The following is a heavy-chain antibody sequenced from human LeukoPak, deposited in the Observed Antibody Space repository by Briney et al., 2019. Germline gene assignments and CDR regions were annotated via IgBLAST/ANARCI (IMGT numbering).Heavy chain of an antibody. J-gene: IGHJ3*02. CDR3: ARDSPHLHYYDSSGPDAFDI. CDR1: GYTFTSYG. V-gene: IGHV1-18*01. Sequence: ASVKVSCKASGYTFTSYGISWVRQAPGQGLEWMGWISAYNGNTNYAQKLQGRVTMTTDTSTSTAYMELRSLRSDDTAVYYCARDSPHLHYYDSSGPDAFDIWGQGTMVTVSS. CDR2: ISAYNGNT. D-gene: IGHD3-22*01.